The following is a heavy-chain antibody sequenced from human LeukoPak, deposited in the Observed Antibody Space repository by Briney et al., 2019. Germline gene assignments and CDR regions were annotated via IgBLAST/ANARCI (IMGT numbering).Heavy chain of an antibody. CDR3: ARVAPYDSSAKDY. J-gene: IGHJ4*02. D-gene: IGHD3-22*01. Sequence: GASVKVSCKASGYTFTSYYMHWVRQAPGQGLEWMGIINPSGGSTSYAQKFQGRVTMTRDTSISTAYMELSRLRSDDTAVYYCARVAPYDSSAKDYWGQGTLVTVSS. CDR2: INPSGGST. CDR1: GYTFTSYY. V-gene: IGHV1-46*01.